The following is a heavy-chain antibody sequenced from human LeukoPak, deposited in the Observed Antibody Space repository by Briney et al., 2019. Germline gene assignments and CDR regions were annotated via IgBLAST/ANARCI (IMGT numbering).Heavy chain of an antibody. CDR1: GDGVSCNSAA. CDR2: TYSRSKWYN. V-gene: IGHV6-1*01. D-gene: IGHD1-1*01. CDR3: ARSFPPTTTDWYFDL. J-gene: IGHJ2*01. Sequence: SQTLSRTCAISGDGVSCNSAAWNWIRQSPSRALEWLGWTYSRSKWYNDYGVSVKSRITITPDTSKNQFSLQRNSVTPEDTAVHYGARSFPPTTTDWYFDLWGRGTLVTVSS.